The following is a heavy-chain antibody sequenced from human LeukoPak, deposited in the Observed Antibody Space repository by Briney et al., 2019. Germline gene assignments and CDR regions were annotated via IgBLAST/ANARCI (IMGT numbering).Heavy chain of an antibody. Sequence: SVKVSCKASGGTFSSYAISWVRQAPGQGLEWMGRIIPIFGTANYAQKFQGRVTITTDESTSTAYMELSSLRSEDTVVYYCARGRSGSEPNWDQGTLVTVSS. J-gene: IGHJ4*02. CDR1: GGTFSSYA. CDR2: IIPIFGTA. CDR3: ARGRSGSEPN. V-gene: IGHV1-69*05. D-gene: IGHD3-10*01.